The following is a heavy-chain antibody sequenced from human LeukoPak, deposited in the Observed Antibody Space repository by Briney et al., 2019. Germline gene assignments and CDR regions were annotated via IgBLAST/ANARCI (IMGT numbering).Heavy chain of an antibody. V-gene: IGHV4-59*01. D-gene: IGHD2-21*02. CDR3: ARGVVTAIPGDI. CDR2: IYYSGST. J-gene: IGHJ3*02. Sequence: PSETLSLTCTVSGGSISSYYWSWIRQPPGKGLEWIGYIYYSGSTNYNPSLKSRVTISVDTSKNQLSLKLSSVTAADTAVYYCARGVVTAIPGDIWGQGTMVTVSS. CDR1: GGSISSYY.